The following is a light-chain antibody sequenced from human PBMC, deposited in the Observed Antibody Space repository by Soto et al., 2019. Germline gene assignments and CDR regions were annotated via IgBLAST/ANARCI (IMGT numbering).Light chain of an antibody. CDR3: HQYGSSPPYT. Sequence: EVGLTQSPGTLSLAPGERATLSCRGSQSIHNNYLAWYQQRPGQAPRLLIYGSSDRATGIPDRFSGSGSGTDFTLTISRLEPEDFAVYYCHQYGSSPPYTFGQGTQLEI. V-gene: IGKV3-20*01. J-gene: IGKJ2*01. CDR2: GSS. CDR1: QSIHNNY.